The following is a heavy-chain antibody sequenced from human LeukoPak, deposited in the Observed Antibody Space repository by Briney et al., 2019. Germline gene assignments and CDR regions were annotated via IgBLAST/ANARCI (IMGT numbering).Heavy chain of an antibody. CDR2: MNPNSGNT. Sequence: ASVKVSCKASGYTFTSYDINWVRQATGQGLEWMGWMNPNSGNTGYAQKFQGRVTMTRNTSISTAYMELSSLRSEDTAVYYCARGRFSVSDIVVVPAARSYYYYYGMDVWGQGTTVTVSS. CDR3: ARGRFSVSDIVVVPAARSYYYYYGMDV. V-gene: IGHV1-8*01. J-gene: IGHJ6*02. CDR1: GYTFTSYD. D-gene: IGHD2-2*01.